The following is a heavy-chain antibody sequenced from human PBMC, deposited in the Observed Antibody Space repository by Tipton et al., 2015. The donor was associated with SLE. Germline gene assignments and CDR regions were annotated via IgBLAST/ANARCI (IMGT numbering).Heavy chain of an antibody. Sequence: TPSLTCTVSGGSISSGGYYWSWIRQHPGKGLEWIGYIYYSGSTYYNPSLTSRVTISVDTSKNQFSLKLSSVTAADTAVYYCARAKRIWFGESPNYFDYWGQGTLVTVSS. D-gene: IGHD3-10*01. CDR3: ARAKRIWFGESPNYFDY. J-gene: IGHJ4*02. CDR2: IYYSGST. CDR1: GGSISSGGYY. V-gene: IGHV4-31*03.